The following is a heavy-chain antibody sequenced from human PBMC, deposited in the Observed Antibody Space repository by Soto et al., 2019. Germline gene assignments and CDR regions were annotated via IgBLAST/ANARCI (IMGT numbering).Heavy chain of an antibody. CDR3: ARVYRITLVRGELSEY. V-gene: IGHV1-18*01. Sequence: QVQLVQSGAEVKKPGASVKVSCKASGYTFTSYGISWVRQAPGQGLEWMGWISAYNGNTNYAQKLQGRVTMTTDTSKSTDHMAMRRLRYDDTAVYYCARVYRITLVRGELSEYWGQGTLVTVSS. D-gene: IGHD3-10*01. J-gene: IGHJ4*02. CDR2: ISAYNGNT. CDR1: GYTFTSYG.